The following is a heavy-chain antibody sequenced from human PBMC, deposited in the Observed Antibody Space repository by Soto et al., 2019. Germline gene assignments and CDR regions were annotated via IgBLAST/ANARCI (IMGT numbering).Heavy chain of an antibody. CDR3: ARYSSNWFQTEGMDV. CDR1: GGSISTYY. Sequence: SETLSLTCTVSGGSISTYYWSWIRQPAGKGLEWIGRIDTSGNTNYNPSLKSRVTMSVDTSKTQFSLKLTSVTAADTAVYYCARYSSNWFQTEGMDVCGQGTTVTVSS. CDR2: IDTSGNT. V-gene: IGHV4-4*07. D-gene: IGHD6-13*01. J-gene: IGHJ6*02.